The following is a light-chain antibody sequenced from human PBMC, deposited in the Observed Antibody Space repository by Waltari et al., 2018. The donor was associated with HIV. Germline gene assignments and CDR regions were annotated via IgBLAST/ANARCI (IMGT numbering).Light chain of an antibody. CDR2: WAS. J-gene: IGKJ5*01. V-gene: IGKV4-1*01. CDR3: QQYYSTPHTFGQGTKLEIQLWIT. CDR1: QSILYSSNNKNY. Sequence: DFVMTQSPDSLAVSLGERATITCKSSQSILYSSNNKNYLAWYQQKPGQPPKLLIYWASTRESGVPDRFSGIGSGTDFTLTISNLQAEDVALYYCQQYYSTPHTFGQGTKLEIQLWITFGQGTRLEIK.